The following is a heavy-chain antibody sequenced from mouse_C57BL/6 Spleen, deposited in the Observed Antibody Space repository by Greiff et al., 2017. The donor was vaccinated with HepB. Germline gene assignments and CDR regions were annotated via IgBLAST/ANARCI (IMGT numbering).Heavy chain of an antibody. CDR2: ISGGGGNT. CDR3: ARREITRAMDY. Sequence: EVMLVESGGGLVKPGGSLKLSCAASGFTFSSYTMSWVRQTPEKRLEWVATISGGGGNTYYPDSVKGRFTISRDNAKNTRYLQMSSLRSEDTALYYCARREITRAMDYWGQGTSVTVSS. V-gene: IGHV5-9*01. CDR1: GFTFSSYT. J-gene: IGHJ4*01. D-gene: IGHD2-4*01.